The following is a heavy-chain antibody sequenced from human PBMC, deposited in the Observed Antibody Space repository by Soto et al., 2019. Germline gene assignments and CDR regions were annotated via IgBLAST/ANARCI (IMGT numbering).Heavy chain of an antibody. CDR3: ARAPIVNDQYYFDY. V-gene: IGHV3-21*01. CDR1: GFTFSSYS. D-gene: IGHD3-22*01. Sequence: GGSLRLSCAASGFTFSSYSMNWVRQAPGKGLEWVSSISSSSSYIYYADSVKGRFTISRDNAKNSLYLQMNSLRAEDTAVYYCARAPIVNDQYYFDYWGQGTLVTVSS. CDR2: ISSSSSYI. J-gene: IGHJ4*02.